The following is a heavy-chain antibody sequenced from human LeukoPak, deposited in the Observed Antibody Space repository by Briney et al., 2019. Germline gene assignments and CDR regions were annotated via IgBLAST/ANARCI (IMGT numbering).Heavy chain of an antibody. CDR3: VKFERTVADPYNLFDS. Sequence: GGSLRLSCTASRFNFRNYAMSWVRQAPGKGAEWVSAISDSGSHTYYADSVKGRFTVSRDNSKSTLYLQISSLRAEDTAIYYCVKFERTVADPYNLFDSWGQGTLVTVSS. CDR2: ISDSGSHT. D-gene: IGHD6-19*01. V-gene: IGHV3-23*01. CDR1: RFNFRNYA. J-gene: IGHJ5*01.